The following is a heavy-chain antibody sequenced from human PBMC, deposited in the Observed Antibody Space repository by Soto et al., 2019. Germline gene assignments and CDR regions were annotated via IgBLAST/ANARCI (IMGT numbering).Heavy chain of an antibody. Sequence: EVQLVESGGGLVQPGGSLRLSCAASGFTFSSYSMNWVRQAPGKGLEWVSYISSSSSTIYYADSVKGRFTISRDNAKNSLYQQMNSLRAEDTAVYYCAREHERPLYDFWSGYHHMDVWGKGTTVTVSS. CDR1: GFTFSSYS. CDR2: ISSSSSTI. J-gene: IGHJ6*03. CDR3: AREHERPLYDFWSGYHHMDV. D-gene: IGHD3-3*01. V-gene: IGHV3-48*01.